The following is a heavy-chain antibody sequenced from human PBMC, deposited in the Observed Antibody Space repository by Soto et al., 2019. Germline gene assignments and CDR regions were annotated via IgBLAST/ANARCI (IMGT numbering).Heavy chain of an antibody. J-gene: IGHJ6*03. V-gene: IGHV5-51*01. CDR3: ARIPTIAAAGNPSRYGEPYYYYYMDV. D-gene: IGHD6-13*01. Sequence: GESLKISCKGSGYSFTSYWIGWVRQMPGKGLEWMGIIYPGDSDTRYSPSFQGQVTISADKSISTAYLQWSSLKASDTAMYYCARIPTIAAAGNPSRYGEPYYYYYMDVWGKGTTVTVSS. CDR1: GYSFTSYW. CDR2: IYPGDSDT.